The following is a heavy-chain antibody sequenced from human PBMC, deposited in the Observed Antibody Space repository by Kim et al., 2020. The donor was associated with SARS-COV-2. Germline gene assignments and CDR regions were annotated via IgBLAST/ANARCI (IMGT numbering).Heavy chain of an antibody. CDR1: GFTFDDYG. Sequence: GGSLRLSCAASGFTFDDYGMSWVRQAPGKGLEWVSGINWNGGSTGYADSVKGRFTISRDHAKNSLYLQMNSLRAEDTALYHCARTSKDCSSTSCLRIVQGMVPHYGMDVWGQGTTVTVSS. CDR2: INWNGGST. J-gene: IGHJ6*02. CDR3: ARTSKDCSSTSCLRIVQGMVPHYGMDV. V-gene: IGHV3-20*01. D-gene: IGHD2-2*01.